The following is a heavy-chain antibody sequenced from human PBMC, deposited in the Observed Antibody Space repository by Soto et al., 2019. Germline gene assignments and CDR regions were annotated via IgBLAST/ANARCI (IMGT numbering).Heavy chain of an antibody. CDR1: GCTFSSYA. J-gene: IGHJ4*02. CDR3: ARPDYGSGSYPDY. Sequence: QVQLVESGGGVVQPGRSLRLSCAASGCTFSSYAMQWVRQAPGKGLEWVAVISYDGSNKYYADSVKGRFTIARDNSKNTLYLQMNRLRAEDTAVYYCARPDYGSGSYPDYGGQGTLVTVSS. CDR2: ISYDGSNK. D-gene: IGHD3-10*01. V-gene: IGHV3-30-3*01.